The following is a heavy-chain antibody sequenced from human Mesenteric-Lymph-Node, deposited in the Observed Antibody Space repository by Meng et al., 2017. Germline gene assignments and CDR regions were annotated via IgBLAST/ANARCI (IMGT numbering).Heavy chain of an antibody. CDR2: MRSKANSYAT. CDR3: TSVVTAIPL. D-gene: IGHD2-21*02. V-gene: IGHV3-73*01. Sequence: QRGGAGGRLVPPGAALKSSCAASWCTFSGSAMHGVRQASGKGLEWVGRMRSKANSYATAYAASVKGRFTISRDDSKNTAYLQMNSLKTEDTAVYYCTSVVTAIPLWGQGTLVTVSS. J-gene: IGHJ4*02. CDR1: WCTFSGSA.